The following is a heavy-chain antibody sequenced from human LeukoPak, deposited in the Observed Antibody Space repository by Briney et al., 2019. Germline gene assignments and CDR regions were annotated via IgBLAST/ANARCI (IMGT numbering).Heavy chain of an antibody. Sequence: PGGSLRLSCAASGFTFSSYSINWVRQAPGKGLEWVSSISSSSSYIYYADSVKGRFTISRDNAKNSLDLQMNSLRAEDTAVYSCARDVWSGYDRGSYYYYGMDVWGQGTTVTVSS. CDR3: ARDVWSGYDRGSYYYYGMDV. V-gene: IGHV3-21*01. CDR1: GFTFSSYS. J-gene: IGHJ6*02. D-gene: IGHD5-12*01. CDR2: ISSSSSYI.